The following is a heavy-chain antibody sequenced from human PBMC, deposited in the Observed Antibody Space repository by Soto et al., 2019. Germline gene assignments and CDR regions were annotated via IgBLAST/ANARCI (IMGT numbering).Heavy chain of an antibody. CDR1: GYTLTELS. Sequence: AASVKVSCKVSGYTLTELSMHWVRQAPGKGLEWMGGFDPEDGETIYAQKFQGRVTMTEDTSTDTAYMELSSLRSKDTAVYYCATFYCCSTSCYHWFDPWGQGTLVTVSS. J-gene: IGHJ5*02. D-gene: IGHD2-2*01. CDR3: ATFYCCSTSCYHWFDP. CDR2: FDPEDGET. V-gene: IGHV1-24*01.